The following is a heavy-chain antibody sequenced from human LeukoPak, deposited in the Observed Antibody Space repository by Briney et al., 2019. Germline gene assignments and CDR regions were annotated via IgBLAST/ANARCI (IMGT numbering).Heavy chain of an antibody. CDR1: GGPISSYY. CDR2: IYTSGST. V-gene: IGHV4-4*09. D-gene: IGHD4-17*01. CDR3: ARDLMTTGWFDP. J-gene: IGHJ5*02. Sequence: PSGTLSLTCTVSGGPISSYYWSWIRQPPGKGLEWIGYIYTSGSTNYNPSLKSRVTISVDTSKNQLSLKLSSVTAADTAVYYCARDLMTTGWFDPWGQGTLVTVSS.